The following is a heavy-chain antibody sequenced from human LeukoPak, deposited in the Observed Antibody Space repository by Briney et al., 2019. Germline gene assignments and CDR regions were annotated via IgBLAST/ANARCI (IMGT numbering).Heavy chain of an antibody. V-gene: IGHV3-23*01. CDR2: ISGSGGST. D-gene: IGHD1-26*01. J-gene: IGHJ6*03. Sequence: GGSLRLSCTASRFTLSSYDMSWVRQAPGKGLEWVSGISGSGGSTYNADSVKGRFTISRDSSKNTLYVQMNSLRAADTAVYYCAKNRGSFYTYFYMDVWGKGTTVTVSS. CDR1: RFTLSSYD. CDR3: AKNRGSFYTYFYMDV.